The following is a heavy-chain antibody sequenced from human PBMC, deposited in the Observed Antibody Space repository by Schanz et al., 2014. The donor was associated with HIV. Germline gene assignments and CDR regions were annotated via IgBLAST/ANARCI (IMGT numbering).Heavy chain of an antibody. CDR3: ARGMDV. CDR2: ISYDGSNK. V-gene: IGHV3-30*03. J-gene: IGHJ6*02. CDR1: GFTFSSYG. Sequence: QVQLVESGGGVVQPGRSLRLSCAASGFTFSSYGMHWVRQAPGKGLEWVAVISYDGSNKYYADSVKGRFTISRDNSKNTLFLQMNSLTVEDTAVYYCARGMDVWGQGTTVVVSS.